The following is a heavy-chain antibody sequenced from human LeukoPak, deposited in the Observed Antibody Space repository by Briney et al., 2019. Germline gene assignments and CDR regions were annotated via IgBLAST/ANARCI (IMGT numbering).Heavy chain of an antibody. CDR1: GYTFTSYG. Sequence: GASVTVSCKASGYTFTSYGISWVRQAPGQGLEWMGWISAYNGNTNYAQKLQGRVTMATDTSTSTAYMELRSLRSDDTAVYYCARDLEGIAAPRSPKNAFDIWGQGTMVTVSS. J-gene: IGHJ3*02. D-gene: IGHD6-13*01. V-gene: IGHV1-18*01. CDR2: ISAYNGNT. CDR3: ARDLEGIAAPRSPKNAFDI.